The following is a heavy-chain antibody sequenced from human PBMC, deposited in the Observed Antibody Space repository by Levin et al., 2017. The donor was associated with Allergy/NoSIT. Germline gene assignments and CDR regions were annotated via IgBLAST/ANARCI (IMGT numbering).Heavy chain of an antibody. D-gene: IGHD2-2*02. CDR1: GGSISSYY. CDR2: IYYSGST. Sequence: SETLSLTCTVSGGSISSYYWSWIRQPPGKGLEWIGDIYYSGSTKYNPSLKSRVTISVDTSKNQFSLKLSSVTAADTAMYYCAREGSCSSTSCYSPKWFDPWGQGTLVTVSS. V-gene: IGHV4-59*01. CDR3: AREGSCSSTSCYSPKWFDP. J-gene: IGHJ5*02.